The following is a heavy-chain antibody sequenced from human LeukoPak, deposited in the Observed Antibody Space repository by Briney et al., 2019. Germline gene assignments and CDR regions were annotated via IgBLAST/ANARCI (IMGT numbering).Heavy chain of an antibody. D-gene: IGHD3-10*01. J-gene: IGHJ5*02. V-gene: IGHV3-48*03. CDR1: GFTFSSYE. Sequence: GGSLRLSCAASGFTFSSYEMNWVRQAPGKGLXWVSYISSSGSTIYYADSVKGRFTISRDNAKNSLYLQMNSLRAEDTAVYYCARGNYGSGFDPWGQGTLVTVSS. CDR2: ISSSGSTI. CDR3: ARGNYGSGFDP.